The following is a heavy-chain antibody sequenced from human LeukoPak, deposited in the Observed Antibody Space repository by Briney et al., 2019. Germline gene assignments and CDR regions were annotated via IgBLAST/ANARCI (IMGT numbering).Heavy chain of an antibody. CDR2: INHSGST. D-gene: IGHD5-18*01. J-gene: IGHJ4*02. V-gene: IGHV4-34*01. CDR1: GGSFSGYY. CDR3: ARGRAAMVY. Sequence: PSETLSLTCAVYGGSFSGYYWSWIRQPPGKGLEWIGVINHSGSTNYNPSLKSRVTISVDTSKNQFSLKLSSVTAADTAVYYCARGRAAMVYWGQGTLVTVSS.